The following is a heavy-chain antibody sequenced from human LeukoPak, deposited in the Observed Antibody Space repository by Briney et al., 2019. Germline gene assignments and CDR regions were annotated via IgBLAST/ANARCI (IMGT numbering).Heavy chain of an antibody. D-gene: IGHD2-2*03. CDR3: AKMDIVATYYFDY. CDR2: ISGSGGST. CDR1: GFTFSSYA. J-gene: IGHJ4*02. V-gene: IGHV3-23*01. Sequence: GGSLRLSCAASGFTFSSYAMSWVRQAPGKGLEWVSAISGSGGSTYYADSVKGRFTIFRDNSKNTLHLQMNSLRAEDTAVYYCAKMDIVATYYFDYWGQGTLVTVSS.